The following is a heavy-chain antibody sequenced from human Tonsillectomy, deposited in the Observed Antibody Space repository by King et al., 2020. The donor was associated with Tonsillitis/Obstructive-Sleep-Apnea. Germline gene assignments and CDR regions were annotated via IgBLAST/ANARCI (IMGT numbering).Heavy chain of an antibody. Sequence: QLVQSGGGLVQPGGSLRLSCAASGFTFSSYSMNWVRQAPGKGLEWVSYISSSSSTIYYADSVKGRFTISRDNAKNSLYLQMNSLRDEDTAVYYCARVGGYCSSTSCPDPQVHYYYYMDVWGKGTTVTVSS. CDR3: ARVGGYCSSTSCPDPQVHYYYYMDV. CDR2: ISSSSSTI. D-gene: IGHD2-2*01. V-gene: IGHV3-48*02. J-gene: IGHJ6*03. CDR1: GFTFSSYS.